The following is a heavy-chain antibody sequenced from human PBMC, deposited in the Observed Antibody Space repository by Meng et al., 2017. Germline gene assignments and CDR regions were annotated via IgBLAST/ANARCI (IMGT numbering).Heavy chain of an antibody. Sequence: GQLVGSGGGMVHPGGSMRFSFEAPGFTFSSYDMHWVRQATGKGLEWVSAIGTAGDTYYPGSVKGRFTISRENAKNSLYLQMNSLRAGDTAVYYCARGVVRGVIYPQFDYWGQGTLVTVSS. CDR3: ARGVVRGVIYPQFDY. CDR2: IGTAGDT. V-gene: IGHV3-13*01. J-gene: IGHJ4*02. CDR1: GFTFSSYD. D-gene: IGHD3-10*01.